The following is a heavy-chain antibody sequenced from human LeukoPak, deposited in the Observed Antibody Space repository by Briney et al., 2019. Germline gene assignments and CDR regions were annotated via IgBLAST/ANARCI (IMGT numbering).Heavy chain of an antibody. CDR1: GGSISSSSYY. D-gene: IGHD4-17*01. CDR2: IYYSGST. J-gene: IGHJ4*02. CDR3: ARHYLGTTVTTFGY. V-gene: IGHV4-39*01. Sequence: SETLSLTCTVSGGSISSSSYYWGWIRQPPRKGLDWIGSIYYSGSTYYSPSLKSRVTISVDTSKNQFSLKLSSVTAADTAVYYCARHYLGTTVTTFGYWGQGALVTVSS.